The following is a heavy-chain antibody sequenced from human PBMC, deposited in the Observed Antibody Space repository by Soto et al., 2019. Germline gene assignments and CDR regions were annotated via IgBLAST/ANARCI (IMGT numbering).Heavy chain of an antibody. CDR2: IIPIFGTA. D-gene: IGHD2-15*01. CDR3: ARDLVVVAAAYYYYYGMDV. Sequence: QVQLVQSGAEVKKPGSSVKVSCKASGGTFSSYAISWVRQAPGQGLEWLGGIIPIFGTANYAQKFQGRVTITADESTSTAYMELSSLRSEDTAVYYCARDLVVVAAAYYYYYGMDVWGQGTTVNVSS. J-gene: IGHJ6*02. V-gene: IGHV1-69*12. CDR1: GGTFSSYA.